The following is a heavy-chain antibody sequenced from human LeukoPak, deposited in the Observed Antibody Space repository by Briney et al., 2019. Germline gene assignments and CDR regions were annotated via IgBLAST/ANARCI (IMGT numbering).Heavy chain of an antibody. CDR3: ARGQVVVIAPFDY. Sequence: ASVKVSCKASGYTFTGYYMHWVRQAPGQGLEWMGRINPNSGGTNYAQKFQGRVTMTRDTSISTAYMELSRLRSDDTAVYYCARGQVVVIAPFDYWGQGTLVTVSS. CDR2: INPNSGGT. CDR1: GYTFTGYY. J-gene: IGHJ4*02. V-gene: IGHV1-2*06. D-gene: IGHD2-21*01.